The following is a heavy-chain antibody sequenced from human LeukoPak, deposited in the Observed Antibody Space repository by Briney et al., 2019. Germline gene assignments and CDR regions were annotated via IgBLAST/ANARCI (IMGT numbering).Heavy chain of an antibody. CDR3: ARDWPDIVVVVAASLRFDY. V-gene: IGHV1-18*01. D-gene: IGHD2-15*01. CDR2: ISAYNGNT. Sequence: VASVKVSCKASGYTFTNYGISWVRQAPGQGLEWMGWISAYNGNTNYAQKLQGRVTMTTDTSTSTAYMELRSLRSDDTAVYYCARDWPDIVVVVAASLRFDYWGQGTLVTVSS. J-gene: IGHJ4*02. CDR1: GYTFTNYG.